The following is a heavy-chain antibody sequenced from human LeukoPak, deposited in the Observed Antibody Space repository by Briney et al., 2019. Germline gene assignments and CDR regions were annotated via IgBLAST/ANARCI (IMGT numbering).Heavy chain of an antibody. J-gene: IGHJ4*02. CDR1: GFTFDDYA. D-gene: IGHD3-22*01. CDR3: ASKIA. Sequence: GGSLSLSCAASGFTFDDYAMHWVRQAPGKGLEWVSGISWNSGSIGYADSVKGRFTISRDNAKNSLYLQMNSLRAEDTALYYCASKIAWGQGTLVTVSS. V-gene: IGHV3-9*01. CDR2: ISWNSGSI.